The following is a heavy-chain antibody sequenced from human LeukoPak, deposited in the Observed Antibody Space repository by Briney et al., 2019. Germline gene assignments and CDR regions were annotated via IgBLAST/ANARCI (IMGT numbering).Heavy chain of an antibody. CDR3: ARRFYDSSGYYDY. Sequence: SETLSLTCTVSGGSVSSGSYYWSWIRQPPGKGLEWIGYIYYSGSTNYNPSLKSRVTISVDTSKNQFSLKLSPVTAADTAVYYYARRFYDSSGYYDYWGQGTLVTVSS. J-gene: IGHJ4*02. CDR1: GGSVSSGSYY. D-gene: IGHD3-22*01. CDR2: IYYSGST. V-gene: IGHV4-61*01.